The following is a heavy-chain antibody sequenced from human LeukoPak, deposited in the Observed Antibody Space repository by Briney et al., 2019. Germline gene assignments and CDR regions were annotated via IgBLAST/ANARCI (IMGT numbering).Heavy chain of an antibody. D-gene: IGHD4-11*01. J-gene: IGHJ4*02. V-gene: IGHV3-53*01. Sequence: GGSLRLSCAASGFTISSNYMSWVRQAPGKGLEGVSVIYSGGSTYYADSVKGRFTISRDNSKNTLYLQMNSLRAEDTAVYYCARGSVSYNYFDYWGQGTLVTVSS. CDR3: ARGSVSYNYFDY. CDR2: IYSGGST. CDR1: GFTISSNY.